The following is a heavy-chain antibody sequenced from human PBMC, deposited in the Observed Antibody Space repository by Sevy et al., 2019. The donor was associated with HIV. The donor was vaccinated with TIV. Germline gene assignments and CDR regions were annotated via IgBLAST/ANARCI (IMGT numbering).Heavy chain of an antibody. J-gene: IGHJ5*02. D-gene: IGHD2-2*01. V-gene: IGHV3-7*01. CDR2: IKQDGSEK. CDR3: ARDRSVVVPAAIVWFDP. CDR1: GFTFSSYW. Sequence: GGSLRLSCAASGFTFSSYWMSWVRQAPGKGLEWVANIKQDGSEKYYVDSVKGRFTISRDNAKNSRYLQMNSLRAEDTAVYYCARDRSVVVPAAIVWFDPWGQGTLVTVSS.